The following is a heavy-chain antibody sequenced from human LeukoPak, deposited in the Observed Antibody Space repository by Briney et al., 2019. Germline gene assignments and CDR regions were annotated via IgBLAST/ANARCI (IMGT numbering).Heavy chain of an antibody. Sequence: PSETLSLTCTVSGGSISSYYWSWVRQPPGKGLEWIGEIYHSGSTNYNPSLKSRVTISVDKSKNQFSLKLSSVTAADTAVYYCARSSITGTPHDYWGQGALVTVSS. J-gene: IGHJ4*02. CDR1: GGSISSYY. CDR2: IYHSGST. V-gene: IGHV4-59*08. D-gene: IGHD1-20*01. CDR3: ARSSITGTPHDY.